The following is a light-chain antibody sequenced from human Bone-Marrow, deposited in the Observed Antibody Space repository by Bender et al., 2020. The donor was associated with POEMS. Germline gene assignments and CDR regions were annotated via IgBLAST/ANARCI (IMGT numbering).Light chain of an antibody. Sequence: QSALTQPASVSGSPGQSITISCTGTNSDVGSYNLVSWYQHHPDKAPKLMIFGVSNRPSGIPNRFSGSKSGNTASLRISGLQAEDEADYYCSSYAGSRTLVFGGGTKLTVL. CDR3: SSYAGSRTLV. CDR1: NSDVGSYNL. J-gene: IGLJ2*01. CDR2: GVS. V-gene: IGLV2-23*02.